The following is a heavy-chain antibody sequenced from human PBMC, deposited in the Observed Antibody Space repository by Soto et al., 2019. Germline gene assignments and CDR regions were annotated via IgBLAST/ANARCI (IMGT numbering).Heavy chain of an antibody. Sequence: PSETLSLTCTVSGGSISSAGYFWSWIRQHPGKGLEWIGYIYYSGTTYYNPSLKSRLIMSVDTSKNQFSLKLSSVTAADTAVYYCAADTSGYYHFHYWGQGTLVTVSS. J-gene: IGHJ4*02. V-gene: IGHV4-31*03. CDR1: GGSISSAGYF. CDR3: AADTSGYYHFHY. D-gene: IGHD3-22*01. CDR2: IYYSGTT.